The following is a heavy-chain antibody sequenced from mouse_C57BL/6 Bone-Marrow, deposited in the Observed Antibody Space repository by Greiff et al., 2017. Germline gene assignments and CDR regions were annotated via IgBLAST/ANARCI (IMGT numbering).Heavy chain of an antibody. CDR3: ARHGYDGDGYFDV. Sequence: EVQLVESGGGLVQPGGSLKLSCAASGFTFSDYGMAWVRQAPRKGPGWVAFISNLAYSIYYADTVTGRFTISRENAKNTLYLEMSSLRSEDTAMYYCARHGYDGDGYFDVWGTGTTVTVSS. CDR1: GFTFSDYG. CDR2: ISNLAYSI. V-gene: IGHV5-15*01. D-gene: IGHD2-2*01. J-gene: IGHJ1*03.